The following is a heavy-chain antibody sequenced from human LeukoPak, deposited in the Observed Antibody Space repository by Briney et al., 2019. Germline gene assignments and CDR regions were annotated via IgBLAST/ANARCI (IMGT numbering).Heavy chain of an antibody. CDR1: GGTFSSYA. CDR2: IIPIFGTA. CDR3: AREGADIVVIPAAMSWYFDL. D-gene: IGHD2-2*01. J-gene: IGHJ2*01. V-gene: IGHV1-69*13. Sequence: ASVKVSCKASGGTFSSYAISWVRQAPGQGLEWMGGIIPIFGTANYAQKFQGRVTITADESTSTAYMELSSLRSEDTAVYYCAREGADIVVIPAAMSWYFDLWGRGTLVTVSS.